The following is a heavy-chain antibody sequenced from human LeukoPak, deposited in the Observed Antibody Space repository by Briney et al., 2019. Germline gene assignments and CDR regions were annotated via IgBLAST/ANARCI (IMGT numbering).Heavy chain of an antibody. J-gene: IGHJ4*02. CDR2: ISGSGGST. D-gene: IGHD5-12*01. CDR3: AKDGEWLRFGAHDY. Sequence: GGSLRLSCAASGFTFSSYAMSWVRQAPGKGLEWVSAISGSGGSTYYADSVKGRFTISRDNSKNTLYLQMNSLRAEDTAVYYCAKDGEWLRFGAHDYWGQGTLVTVSS. V-gene: IGHV3-23*01. CDR1: GFTFSSYA.